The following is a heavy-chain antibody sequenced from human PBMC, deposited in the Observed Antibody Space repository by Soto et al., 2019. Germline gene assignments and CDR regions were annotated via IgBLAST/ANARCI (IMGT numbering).Heavy chain of an antibody. CDR3: ARVVPQQLVTNWFDP. D-gene: IGHD6-13*01. CDR2: ISGSGGTT. CDR1: GFTFSSYA. V-gene: IGHV3-23*01. J-gene: IGHJ5*02. Sequence: PGGSLRLSCAASGFTFSSYAMSWIRQAPGKGLEWVSAISGSGGTTYYVDSVKGRFTISRDNAKNSLYLQMNSLRAEDTAVYYCARVVPQQLVTNWFDPWGQGTLVTVSS.